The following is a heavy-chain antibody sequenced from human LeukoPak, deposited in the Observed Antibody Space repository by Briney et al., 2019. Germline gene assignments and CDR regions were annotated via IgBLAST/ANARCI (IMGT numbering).Heavy chain of an antibody. CDR3: AVSSGSLTFSFDY. V-gene: IGHV5-51*01. D-gene: IGHD3-22*01. CDR1: GYSFTNYW. J-gene: IGHJ4*02. CDR2: IYPGDSDT. Sequence: GGSLKISCKASGYSFTNYWIAWVRQMPGKGLEWMGIIYPGDSDTRYSPSFQGQVTISADKSMTTAYLQWSSLKASDTALYYCAVSSGSLTFSFDYWGQGTLVTVSS.